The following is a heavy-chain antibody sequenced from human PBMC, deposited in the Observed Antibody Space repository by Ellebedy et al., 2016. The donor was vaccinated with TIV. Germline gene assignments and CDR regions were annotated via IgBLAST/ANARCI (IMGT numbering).Heavy chain of an antibody. Sequence: PGGSLRLSCAASGFTFSSYGMHWVRQAPGKGLEWVAVIWYDGSNKYYADSVKGRFTISRDNSKNTLYLQMNSLRAEDTAVYYCARGFGRAARLDYWGQGTLVTVSS. J-gene: IGHJ4*02. D-gene: IGHD6-6*01. CDR2: IWYDGSNK. CDR3: ARGFGRAARLDY. CDR1: GFTFSSYG. V-gene: IGHV3-33*01.